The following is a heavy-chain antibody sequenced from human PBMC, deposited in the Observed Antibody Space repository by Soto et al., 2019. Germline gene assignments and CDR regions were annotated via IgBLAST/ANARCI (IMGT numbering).Heavy chain of an antibody. D-gene: IGHD3-3*01. CDR1: GFSLSTSGVG. CDR3: AHSTRIYDFWSGYRTEFDY. J-gene: IGHJ4*02. CDR2: IYWDDDK. Sequence: GSGPTLVNPTQTLTLTCTFSGFSLSTSGVGVGWIRQPPGKALEWLALIYWDDDKRYSPSLKSRLTITKDTSKNQVVLTMTNMDPVDTATYYCAHSTRIYDFWSGYRTEFDYWGQGTLVTVSA. V-gene: IGHV2-5*02.